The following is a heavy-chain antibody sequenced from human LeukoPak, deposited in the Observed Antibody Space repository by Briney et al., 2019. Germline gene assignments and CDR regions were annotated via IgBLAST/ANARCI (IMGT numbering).Heavy chain of an antibody. CDR1: GGSFSGYY. J-gene: IGHJ4*02. Sequence: MSSETLSLTCAVYGGSFSGYYWSWIRQPPEKGLEWIGEINHSGSTNYNPSLKSRVTISVDTSKNQFSLKLSSVTAADTAVYYCARRPDYYDSSGYWYDYWGQGTLVTVSS. V-gene: IGHV4-34*01. CDR3: ARRPDYYDSSGYWYDY. D-gene: IGHD3-22*01. CDR2: INHSGST.